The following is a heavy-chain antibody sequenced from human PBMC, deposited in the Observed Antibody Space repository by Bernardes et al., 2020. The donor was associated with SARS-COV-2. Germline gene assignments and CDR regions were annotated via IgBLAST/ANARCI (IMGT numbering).Heavy chain of an antibody. V-gene: IGHV3-74*01. CDR2: IDEYGSTI. D-gene: IGHD1-26*01. CDR1: GFTFSNYW. CDR3: VRDLVGACDY. J-gene: IGHJ4*02. Sequence: GGSLRLSCAASGFTFSNYWMHWVRQTPGKGLVWVSRIDEYGSTINYADSVKGRFTISRDNAKNTLYLQMNSLRADDTAVYYCVRDLVGACDYWGQGTLITVSS.